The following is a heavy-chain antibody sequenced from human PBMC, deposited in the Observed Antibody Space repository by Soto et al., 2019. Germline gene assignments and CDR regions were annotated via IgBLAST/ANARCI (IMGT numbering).Heavy chain of an antibody. D-gene: IGHD4-17*01. CDR3: ARHGFYGDYSSNYFDP. V-gene: IGHV5-51*01. CDR2: IYPSDSQT. J-gene: IGHJ5*02. CDR1: GYSFSNWW. Sequence: GESLKISCKGPGYSFSNWWIAWVRQMPGKGLEYMGIIYPSDSQTRYSPSFQCQVTISADKSISTAYLQWSSLKASDTAIYYCARHGFYGDYSSNYFDPWGQGTLVTVSS.